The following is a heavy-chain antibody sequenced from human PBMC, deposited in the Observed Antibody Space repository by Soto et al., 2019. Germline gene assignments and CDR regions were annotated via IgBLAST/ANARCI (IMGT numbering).Heavy chain of an antibody. V-gene: IGHV3-30-3*01. Sequence: PGGSLRLSCAASGFTFSSYAMHWVRQAPGKGLEWVAVISYDGSNKYYADSVKGRFTISRDNSKNTLYLQMNSLRAEDTAVYYCAREDSIIIPAVSDFWGQGTLVTVSS. CDR3: AREDSIIIPAVSDF. J-gene: IGHJ4*02. CDR1: GFTFSSYA. D-gene: IGHD2-2*01. CDR2: ISYDGSNK.